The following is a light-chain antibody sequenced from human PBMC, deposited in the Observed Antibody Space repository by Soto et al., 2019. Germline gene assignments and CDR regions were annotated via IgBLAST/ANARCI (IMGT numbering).Light chain of an antibody. CDR1: SSDVGGYNY. J-gene: IGLJ3*02. Sequence: QSALTQPASVSGSPGQSITISCTGTSSDVGGYNYVSWYQQHPGKAPKLVIYGVTYRPSGVSARFSGSKFQNTASLTISGLLAEDEADYYFSSFRTGSVVLFGGGTTVTVL. CDR3: SSFRTGSVVL. CDR2: GVT. V-gene: IGLV2-14*01.